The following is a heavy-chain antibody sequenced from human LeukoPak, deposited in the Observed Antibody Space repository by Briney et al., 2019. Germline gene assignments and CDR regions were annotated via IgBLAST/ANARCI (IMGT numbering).Heavy chain of an antibody. CDR1: GGSISSYY. D-gene: IGHD6-13*01. J-gene: IGHJ6*04. CDR2: IYYSGST. CDR3: AGAGSSSWTSYYYYGMDV. V-gene: IGHV4-59*01. Sequence: SETLSLTCTVSGGSISSYYWSWIRQPPGKGLEWIGYIYYSGSTNYNPSLKSRVTISVDTSKNQFSLKLSSVTAADTAVYYCAGAGSSSWTSYYYYGMDVWGKGTTVTVSS.